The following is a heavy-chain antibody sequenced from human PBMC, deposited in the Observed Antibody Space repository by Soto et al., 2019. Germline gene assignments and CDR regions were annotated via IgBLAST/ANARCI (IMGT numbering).Heavy chain of an antibody. D-gene: IGHD2-2*01. CDR2: IIPIFGTA. Sequence: SVKVSCKASGGTFSSYAISWVRQAPGQGLEWMGGIIPIFGTANYAQKFQGRVTITADESTSTAYMELSSLRSEDTAVYYCASSFVDPLGYCISTSCVDYYYGMDVWGQGTTVTVSS. J-gene: IGHJ6*02. CDR1: GGTFSSYA. CDR3: ASSFVDPLGYCISTSCVDYYYGMDV. V-gene: IGHV1-69*13.